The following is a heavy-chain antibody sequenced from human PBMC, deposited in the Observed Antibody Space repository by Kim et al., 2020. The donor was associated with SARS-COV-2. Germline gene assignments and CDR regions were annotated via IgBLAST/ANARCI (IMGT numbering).Heavy chain of an antibody. J-gene: IGHJ5*02. CDR3: ARGHNWFDP. V-gene: IGHV1-69*01. CDR2: GTA. Sequence: GTANYAQKCPGRVTITAEESASTAYMGLSSLRAEETGVYYCARGHNWFDPWGQGTLVTVSS.